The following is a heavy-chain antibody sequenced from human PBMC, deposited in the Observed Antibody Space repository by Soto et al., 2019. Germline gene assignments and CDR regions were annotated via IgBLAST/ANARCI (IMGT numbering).Heavy chain of an antibody. CDR3: ARANTVTTMDV. Sequence: GESLKISCAASGFTFSSYSMNWVRQAPGKGLEWVSFISSSSSIIYYADSVKGRITISRDNAKKSLFLQMNSLRAEDTAVYYCARANTVTTMDVWGKGTTVTVSS. CDR2: ISSSSSII. J-gene: IGHJ6*04. CDR1: GFTFSSYS. D-gene: IGHD4-17*01. V-gene: IGHV3-48*01.